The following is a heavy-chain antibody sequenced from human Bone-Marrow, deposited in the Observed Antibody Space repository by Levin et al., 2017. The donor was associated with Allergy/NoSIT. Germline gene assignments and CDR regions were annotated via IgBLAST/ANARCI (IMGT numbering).Heavy chain of an antibody. D-gene: IGHD5-12*01. V-gene: IGHV1-8*02. Sequence: PRASVKVSCKLSGNTLRSFDINWVRQAPGQGLEWMGWMNPKTGNTGYAQKFQGRVTMTRDSSINTAYMEVSSLTSEDTAVYFCARARGYSYDYYLDYWGQGTLITVSS. CDR2: MNPKTGNT. CDR3: ARARGYSYDYYLDY. CDR1: GNTLRSFD. J-gene: IGHJ4*02.